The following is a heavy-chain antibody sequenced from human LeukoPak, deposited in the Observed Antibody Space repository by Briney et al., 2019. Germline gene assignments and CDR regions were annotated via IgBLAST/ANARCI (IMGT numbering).Heavy chain of an antibody. Sequence: ASVKVSCKASGGALSSYAISWVRQAPGQGLEWMGGIIPIFGTATYAQKFQCRVTFTADESTSTTYMELSSLRSEDTAVLYLTRVPGRFADNWGQGTLVTVSS. CDR1: GGALSSYA. D-gene: IGHD3-10*01. CDR3: TRVPGRFADN. V-gene: IGHV1-69*01. CDR2: IIPIFGTA. J-gene: IGHJ4*02.